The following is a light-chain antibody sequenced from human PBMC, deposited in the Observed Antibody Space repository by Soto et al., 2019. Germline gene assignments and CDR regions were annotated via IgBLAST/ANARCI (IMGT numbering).Light chain of an antibody. V-gene: IGKV1-9*01. Sequence: IQLTHSPSSLSASVGDSVTITCRASQGISRYLDWYQQKPGRAPQLLISAASTLQSGVPSRFSGSGSGTHLTLVVSSLQPEDFATYYCQQLNTYRVPVGGGTKVDIK. CDR3: QQLNTYRVP. CDR2: AAS. CDR1: QGISRY. J-gene: IGKJ4*01.